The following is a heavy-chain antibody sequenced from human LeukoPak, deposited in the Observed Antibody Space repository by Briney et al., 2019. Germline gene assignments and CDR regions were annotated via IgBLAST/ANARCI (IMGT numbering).Heavy chain of an antibody. V-gene: IGHV1-18*04. CDR3: ARTPPPTIVGAHYFDY. CDR2: ISTYNGYT. D-gene: IGHD1-26*01. Sequence: VASVKVSCKASGYTFTGYYMHWVRQAPGQGLEWMGWISTYNGYTNYAQNLQGRVTMTTDTSASTVYLELRSLRSDDTAVYYCARTPPPTIVGAHYFDYWGQGTLVTVSS. CDR1: GYTFTGYY. J-gene: IGHJ4*02.